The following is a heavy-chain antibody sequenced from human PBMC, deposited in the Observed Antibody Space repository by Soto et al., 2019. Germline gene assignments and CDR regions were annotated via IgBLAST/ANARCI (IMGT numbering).Heavy chain of an antibody. Sequence: QVQLVESGAGVVQPGRSLRLSCVASGFTFSNYGMHWVRQAPGKGLEWLAVISYDGSNRHYADSVKGRFTISRDNSKNTLYLQMNSLRARDTAVYYCAKDRRSSWSFDYWGQGTLVTVSS. V-gene: IGHV3-30*18. CDR3: AKDRRSSWSFDY. CDR2: ISYDGSNR. J-gene: IGHJ4*02. CDR1: GFTFSNYG. D-gene: IGHD6-13*01.